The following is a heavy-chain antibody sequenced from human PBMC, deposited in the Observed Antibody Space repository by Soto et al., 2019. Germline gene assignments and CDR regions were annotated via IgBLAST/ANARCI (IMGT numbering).Heavy chain of an antibody. V-gene: IGHV3-15*07. CDR2: IKSKTDGGTT. CDR1: GYTFSNAW. Sequence: GGSMRLSCAASGYTFSNAWMNWVRQAPGKGLEWVGRIKSKTDGGTTDYAAPVKGRFTISRDDSKNTLYLQMNSLKTEDTAVYYCTTDEVSGSYYRRPPVDYWGQGTLVTVSS. D-gene: IGHD1-26*01. CDR3: TTDEVSGSYYRRPPVDY. J-gene: IGHJ4*02.